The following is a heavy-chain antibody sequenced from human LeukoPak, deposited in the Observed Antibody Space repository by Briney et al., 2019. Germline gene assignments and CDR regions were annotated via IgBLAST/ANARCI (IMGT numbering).Heavy chain of an antibody. V-gene: IGHV1-69*13. CDR1: GGTFSSYA. D-gene: IGHD3-3*01. CDR3: AVNFWSGYPVDY. CDR2: IIPIFGTA. Sequence: SVKVSCKASGGTFSSYAISWVRQAPGQGLEWMGGIIPIFGTANYAQKFQGRVAITADESTSTAYMELSSLRSEDTAVYYCAVNFWSGYPVDYWGQGTLVTVSS. J-gene: IGHJ4*02.